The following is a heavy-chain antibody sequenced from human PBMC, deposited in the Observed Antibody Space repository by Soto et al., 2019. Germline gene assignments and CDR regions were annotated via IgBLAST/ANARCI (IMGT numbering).Heavy chain of an antibody. D-gene: IGHD3-22*01. CDR2: ISPYNDDT. CDR1: GYTFNSYG. CDR3: ARGGYYDSSGSRNYHYYGMDV. J-gene: IGHJ6*02. Sequence: GPSVKVSCKASGYTFNSYGISWVRQAPGQGLEWLGWISPYNDDTKYAQRLQGRVTMSTDTSSRTAYMHLRSLRSDDTAVYFCARGGYYDSSGSRNYHYYGMDVWGQGTTVTVSS. V-gene: IGHV1-18*01.